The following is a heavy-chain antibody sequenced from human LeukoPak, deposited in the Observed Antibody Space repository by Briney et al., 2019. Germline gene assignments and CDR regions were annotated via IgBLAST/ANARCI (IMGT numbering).Heavy chain of an antibody. Sequence: PGGSLRLSCAASGFPFSSYAMSWVRQAPGKGLEWVSGISTNGGSTSYADSVKGRFTISRDTPSNTLYMEMNSLRAEDTAVYYCSVMHRYYDGSGYWVQWGQGTLVTVSS. CDR2: ISTNGGST. CDR3: SVMHRYYDGSGYWVQ. J-gene: IGHJ4*02. D-gene: IGHD3-22*01. CDR1: GFPFSSYA. V-gene: IGHV3-23*01.